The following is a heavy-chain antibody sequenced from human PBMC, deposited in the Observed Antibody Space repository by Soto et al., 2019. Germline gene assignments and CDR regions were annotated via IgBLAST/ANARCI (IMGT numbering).Heavy chain of an antibody. D-gene: IGHD3-9*01. V-gene: IGHV3-23*01. J-gene: IGHJ4*02. CDR1: GFSFSTYT. CDR2: INAGVFTT. CDR3: AKDRQPDGIWTFDY. Sequence: GGSLRLSCSASGFSFSTYTMNWVRLAPGKGLEWVSGINAGVFTTYYADSVKGRFTISRDNSRKVLYQQMNNLKVEDTAIYYCAKDRQPDGIWTFDYWGQGTSVTVSS.